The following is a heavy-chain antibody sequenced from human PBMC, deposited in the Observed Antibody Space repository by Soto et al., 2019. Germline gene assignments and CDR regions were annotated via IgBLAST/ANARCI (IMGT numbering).Heavy chain of an antibody. CDR3: AYRRGGSSSGGNFDY. CDR1: GFSFSTTGAG. J-gene: IGHJ4*02. D-gene: IGHD2-15*01. CDR2: IFWNDAK. Sequence: QIALKESGPPLVKPSQTLTLTCTFSGFSFSTTGAGVGWIRQPPGKALGWLSLIFWNDAKRYSPSLRSRLTIIKDTSKNQVVLIRTNVYPVDTATYYCAYRRGGSSSGGNFDYWCQGTPVTVYS. V-gene: IGHV2-5*01.